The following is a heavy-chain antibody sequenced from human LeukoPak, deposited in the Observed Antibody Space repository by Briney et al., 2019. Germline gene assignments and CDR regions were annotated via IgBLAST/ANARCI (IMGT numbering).Heavy chain of an antibody. CDR1: GFTFSSYA. Sequence: GGSLRLSCAASGFTFSSYAMSWVRQAPGKGLEWVSAISGSGGSTYYADSVKGRFTISRDNSKNTLYLQMNSLRAEDTAVYYFSKDKPSSSSAQHFDYWGQGALVTVSS. V-gene: IGHV3-23*01. D-gene: IGHD6-6*01. CDR3: SKDKPSSSSAQHFDY. CDR2: ISGSGGST. J-gene: IGHJ4*02.